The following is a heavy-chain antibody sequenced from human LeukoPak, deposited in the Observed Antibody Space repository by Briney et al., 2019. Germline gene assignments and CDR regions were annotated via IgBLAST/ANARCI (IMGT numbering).Heavy chain of an antibody. CDR1: GFTFRDYV. J-gene: IGHJ4*02. CDR2: ISYDGSRQ. D-gene: IGHD4-23*01. V-gene: IGHV3-30*07. CDR3: ATVDYGGKPNFDY. Sequence: GGSLRLSCVTSGFTFRDYVMHWVRQAPGKGLESVARISYDGSRQYYADSVKGRFTISRDNAKNSLYLQMNSLRAEDTAVYYCATVDYGGKPNFDYWGQGTLVTVSS.